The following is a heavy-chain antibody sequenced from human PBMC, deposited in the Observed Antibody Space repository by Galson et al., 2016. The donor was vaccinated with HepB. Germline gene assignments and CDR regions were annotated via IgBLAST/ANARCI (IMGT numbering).Heavy chain of an antibody. Sequence: SLRLSCAVSGFTFSRRAMHWVRQAPGKGLEWVTVMSHDGTNKYYADSVKGRFTISRDNSKNTLYLQMNSLRPEDTAVYFCARARGYSGYDLGYWGQGTLVTVSS. CDR1: GFTFSRRA. D-gene: IGHD5-12*01. CDR3: ARARGYSGYDLGY. V-gene: IGHV3-30*03. CDR2: MSHDGTNK. J-gene: IGHJ4*02.